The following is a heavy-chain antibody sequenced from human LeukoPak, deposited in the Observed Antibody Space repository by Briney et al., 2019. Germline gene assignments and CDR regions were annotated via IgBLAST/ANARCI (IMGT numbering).Heavy chain of an antibody. Sequence: ASVKVSCKASGYTFTSYYMHWVRQAPGQGLEWMGIISPSGGSTSYAQKFQGRVTMTRDTSTSTVYMELSSLRSEDTAVYYCARDYDILTGFYHFDYWGQGTLVTVSS. CDR3: ARDYDILTGFYHFDY. CDR2: ISPSGGST. D-gene: IGHD3-9*01. J-gene: IGHJ4*02. CDR1: GYTFTSYY. V-gene: IGHV1-46*01.